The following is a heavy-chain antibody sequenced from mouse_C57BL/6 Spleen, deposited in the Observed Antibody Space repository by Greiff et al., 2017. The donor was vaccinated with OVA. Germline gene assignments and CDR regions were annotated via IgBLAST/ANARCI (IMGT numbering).Heavy chain of an antibody. J-gene: IGHJ3*01. CDR3: ARRGDYDWFAY. Sequence: EVMLVESGGGLVKPGGSLKLSCAASGFTFSSYTMPWVRQTPEKRLEWVATISGGGGNTYYPDSVKGRFTISRDNAKNTLYLQMSSLRSEDTALYYCARRGDYDWFAYWGQGTLVTVSA. CDR2: ISGGGGNT. CDR1: GFTFSSYT. D-gene: IGHD2-4*01. V-gene: IGHV5-9*01.